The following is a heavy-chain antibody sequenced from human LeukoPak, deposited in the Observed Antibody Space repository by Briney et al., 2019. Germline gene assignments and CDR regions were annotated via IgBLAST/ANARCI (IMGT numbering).Heavy chain of an antibody. CDR2: VFDSGRT. CDR1: GGSITTHH. Sequence: PSETLSLTCTVSGGSITTHHWNWIRQTPGKGLEWIGYVFDSGRTKENPSLKSRVTLSADTSKNQLSLRLSSVTAADTAVYYCTTIKRGNIFWYFDFWGQGSLVTVSS. J-gene: IGHJ4*02. CDR3: TTIKRGNIFWYFDF. D-gene: IGHD5-18*01. V-gene: IGHV4-59*11.